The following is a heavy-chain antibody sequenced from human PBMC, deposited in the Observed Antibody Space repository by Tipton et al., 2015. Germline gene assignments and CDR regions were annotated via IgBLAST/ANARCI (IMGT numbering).Heavy chain of an antibody. V-gene: IGHV1-69*01. CDR2: IISIFNRS. CDR1: GSTLTNYA. CDR3: AGVDCYSSTSYCDAFDV. J-gene: IGHJ3*01. D-gene: IGHD2/OR15-2a*01. Sequence: QVQLVQSGAEVKKPGSSVKVSCQASGSTLTNYAIHWVRQAPGQGLEWMGGIISIFNRSDSAQKFHGRVTFTADYFTSTVYMELSSLISDDTAVYYCAGVDCYSSTSYCDAFDVWGQGTMVIVSS.